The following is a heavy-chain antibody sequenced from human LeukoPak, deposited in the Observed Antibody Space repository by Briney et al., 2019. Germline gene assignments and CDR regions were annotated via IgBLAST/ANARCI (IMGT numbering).Heavy chain of an antibody. D-gene: IGHD5-18*01. V-gene: IGHV3-23*01. CDR1: GFTFSGAW. J-gene: IGHJ6*03. CDR3: AKGGYSNGRYYYYYMDV. CDR2: FSFNGEST. Sequence: PGGSLRLSCTASGFTFSGAWMTWVRQAPGKGLEWVSSFSFNGESTYYADSAKGRFTISRDNSKNTLYLQMNSLRAEDTAVYYCAKGGYSNGRYYYYYMDVWGEGTTVTVSS.